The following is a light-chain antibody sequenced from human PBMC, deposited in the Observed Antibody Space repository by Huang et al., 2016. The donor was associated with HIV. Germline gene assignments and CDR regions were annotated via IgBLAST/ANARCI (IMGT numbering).Light chain of an antibody. J-gene: IGKJ1*01. V-gene: IGKV1-NL1*01. Sequence: DIQMTQSPSSLSAFVGDTVTITCRASQGIRNSVAWYQQKPGKAPKLRLYSTSRLESGVPARFRGGGSGTDYTLTINSLQPDDFATYYCQQYYTSPTFGQGSKVEIK. CDR3: QQYYTSPT. CDR1: QGIRNS. CDR2: STS.